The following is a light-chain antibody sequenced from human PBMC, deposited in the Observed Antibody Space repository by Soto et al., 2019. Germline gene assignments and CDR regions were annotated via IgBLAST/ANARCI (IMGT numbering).Light chain of an antibody. CDR2: DAS. V-gene: IGKV3-11*01. CDR1: QSVSSY. J-gene: IGKJ1*01. CDR3: QQRSNRHPLT. Sequence: EIVLTQSPATLSLSPGERATLSCRASQSVSSYLAWYQQKPGQAPRLLIYDASNRALGIPARFSGSGSGTDFTLNISIRTPEDVAVYSYQQRSNRHPLTFGKGTKVEIK.